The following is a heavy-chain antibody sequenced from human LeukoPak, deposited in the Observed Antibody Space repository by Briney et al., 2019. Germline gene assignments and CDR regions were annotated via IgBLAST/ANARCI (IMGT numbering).Heavy chain of an antibody. J-gene: IGHJ6*03. CDR1: GGTFSSYA. CDR3: ARDARSDGTYYYYYMDV. CDR2: IIPIFGTA. V-gene: IGHV1-69*05. Sequence: SVKVSCKASGGTFSSYAISWVRQAPGQGLEWMGRIIPIFGTANYAQKFQGRVTITTDESTSTAYMELSSLRSEDTAVYYCARDARSDGTYYYYYMDVWGKGTTVNVSS. D-gene: IGHD6-6*01.